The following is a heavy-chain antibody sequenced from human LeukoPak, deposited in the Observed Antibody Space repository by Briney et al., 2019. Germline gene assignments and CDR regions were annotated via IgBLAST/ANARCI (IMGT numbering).Heavy chain of an antibody. CDR3: ASHVDTAMANWFDP. V-gene: IGHV3-7*01. J-gene: IGHJ5*02. Sequence: PGGSLRLSCAASGFTFSSYWMSWVRQAPGKGLEWVANIKQDGSEKYYVDSVKGRFTISRDNAKNSLYLQMNSLRAEDTAVYYCASHVDTAMANWFDPWGQGTLVTVSS. CDR1: GFTFSSYW. CDR2: IKQDGSEK. D-gene: IGHD5-18*01.